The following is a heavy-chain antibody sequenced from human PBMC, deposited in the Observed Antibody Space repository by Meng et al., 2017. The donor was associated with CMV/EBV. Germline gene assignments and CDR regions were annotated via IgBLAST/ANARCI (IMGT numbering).Heavy chain of an antibody. J-gene: IGHJ6*02. V-gene: IGHV3-72*01. CDR1: GFTFSDHY. Sequence: GESLKISCAASGFTFSDHYMDWVRQAPGKGLEWVGRTRNKANSYTTEYAASVKGRFTISRDDSKNSLYLQMNSLKTEDTAVYCCARFHYYYGMDVWGQGTTVTVSS. CDR3: ARFHYYYGMDV. CDR2: TRNKANSYTT.